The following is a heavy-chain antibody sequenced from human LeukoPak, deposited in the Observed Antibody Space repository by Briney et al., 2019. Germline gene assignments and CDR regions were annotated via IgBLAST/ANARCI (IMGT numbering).Heavy chain of an antibody. CDR1: GFTFGDYA. J-gene: IGHJ4*02. CDR2: IRSKVHGETA. D-gene: IGHD1-1*01. CDR3: TRDRGAYNLYDY. V-gene: IGHV3-49*03. Sequence: GGSLRLSCTASGFTFGDYAMSWIRQAPGKGLEWVGFIRSKVHGETADYAASVKGRFTISRDDSKAIAYLQMNSLKTEDTAVYHCTRDRGAYNLYDYWGQGTLVTVSS.